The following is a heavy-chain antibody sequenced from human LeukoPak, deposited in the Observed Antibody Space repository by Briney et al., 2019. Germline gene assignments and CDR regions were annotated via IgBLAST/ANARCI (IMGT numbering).Heavy chain of an antibody. V-gene: IGHV1-8*03. J-gene: IGHJ4*02. CDR3: AKTAERGYSDY. Sequence: SVKVSCKASGCTFTSYDIDWVRQATGQGLEWMGWMNPNSGNTGYAQKFQGRVTITAEKSTSTAYMELSSLRSEDTAVYYCAKTAERGYSDYWGQGTLVTVSS. CDR1: GCTFTSYD. D-gene: IGHD5-18*01. CDR2: MNPNSGNT.